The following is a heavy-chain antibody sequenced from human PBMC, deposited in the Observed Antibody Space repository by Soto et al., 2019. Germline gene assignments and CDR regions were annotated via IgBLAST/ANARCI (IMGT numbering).Heavy chain of an antibody. D-gene: IGHD1-26*01. J-gene: IGHJ4*02. CDR1: GYTFTSYL. Sequence: GASVKVSCKASGYTFTSYLIHWVRQAPGQGLEWMGIINPSGGSANYAQKFQGRVTMTRDTSTSTVYMELSSLRSEDTAVYYCATVLGGATPFFVYWGQGTLVTVSS. CDR2: INPSGGSA. CDR3: ATVLGGATPFFVY. V-gene: IGHV1-46*01.